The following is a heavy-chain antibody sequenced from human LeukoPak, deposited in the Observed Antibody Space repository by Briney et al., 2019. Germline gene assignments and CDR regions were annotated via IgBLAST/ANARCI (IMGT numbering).Heavy chain of an antibody. CDR3: ARGYSSTWQGGLFHY. V-gene: IGHV4-34*01. D-gene: IGHD6-13*01. CDR2: INHIGST. Sequence: PSETLSLTCAVYGGSFSVYYWSWIRQPPGKGLEWIGEINHIGSTNYNPSLKSRVSISVDTSKNQFSLNLSSVTAADTAVYYCARGYSSTWQGGLFHYWGQGTLVTVSS. CDR1: GGSFSVYY. J-gene: IGHJ4*02.